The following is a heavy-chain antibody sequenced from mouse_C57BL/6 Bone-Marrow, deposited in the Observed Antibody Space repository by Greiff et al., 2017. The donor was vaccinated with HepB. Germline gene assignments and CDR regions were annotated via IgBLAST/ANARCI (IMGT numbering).Heavy chain of an antibody. Sequence: EVQVVESGGGLVKPGGSLKLSCAASGFTFSDYGMHWVRQAPEKGLEWVAYISSGSSTIYYADTVKGRFTISRDNAKNTLFLQMTSLRSEDTAMYYCARWGLFAYWGQGTLVTVSA. J-gene: IGHJ3*01. CDR2: ISSGSSTI. CDR3: ARWGLFAY. CDR1: GFTFSDYG. V-gene: IGHV5-17*01.